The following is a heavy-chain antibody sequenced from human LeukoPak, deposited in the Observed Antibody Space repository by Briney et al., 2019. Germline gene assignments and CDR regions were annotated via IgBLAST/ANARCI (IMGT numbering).Heavy chain of an antibody. V-gene: IGHV3-23*01. Sequence: GSLRLSCAASGFTFSSYAMSWVRQAPRKGLEWVSAISGSGGSTYYADSVKGRFTISRDNSKNTLYLQMNSLRAEDTAVYYCAKVKVRGTYYGSGSYYNPWFDYWGQGTLVTVSS. J-gene: IGHJ4*02. CDR3: AKVKVRGTYYGSGSYYNPWFDY. CDR2: ISGSGGST. CDR1: GFTFSSYA. D-gene: IGHD3-10*01.